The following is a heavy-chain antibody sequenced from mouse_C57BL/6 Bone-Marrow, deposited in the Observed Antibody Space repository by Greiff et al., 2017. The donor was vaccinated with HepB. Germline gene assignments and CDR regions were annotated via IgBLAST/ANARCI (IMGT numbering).Heavy chain of an antibody. J-gene: IGHJ2*01. Sequence: EVQLVESGGGLVKPGGSLKLSCAASGFTFSDYGMHWVRQAPEKGLEWVAYISSGSSTIYYADTVKGRFTISRDNAKNTLFLQMTSLRSEDTAMYYCARPAYGSSYFYFDYWGQGTTLTVSS. V-gene: IGHV5-17*01. CDR1: GFTFSDYG. D-gene: IGHD1-1*01. CDR3: ARPAYGSSYFYFDY. CDR2: ISSGSSTI.